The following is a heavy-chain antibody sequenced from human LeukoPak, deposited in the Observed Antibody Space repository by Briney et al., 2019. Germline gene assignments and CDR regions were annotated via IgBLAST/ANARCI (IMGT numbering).Heavy chain of an antibody. CDR2: IKSYESDK. J-gene: IGHJ4*02. CDR3: TKVISTEDYRFFF. D-gene: IGHD3-16*02. CDR1: GFTFSNYG. Sequence: SGGSLRLSCTPSGFTFSNYGIHWVRQAPGKGLEWVSFIKSYESDKHYADSVKGRFTISRDNSKNTLYLQMNSLRPEDTAVYYCTKVISTEDYRFFFWGQGALVTVSA. V-gene: IGHV3-30*02.